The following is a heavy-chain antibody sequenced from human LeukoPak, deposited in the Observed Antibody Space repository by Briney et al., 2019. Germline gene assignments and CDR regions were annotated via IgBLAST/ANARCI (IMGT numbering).Heavy chain of an antibody. J-gene: IGHJ6*03. CDR1: GYTFTSYD. CDR2: MNPNSGNT. V-gene: IGHV1-8*03. Sequence: ASVKVSCKASGYTFTSYDIDWVRQATGQGLEWMGWMNPNSGNTGYAQKFQGRVTITRNTSISTAYMELSSLRSEDTAVYYCARAPFYRDIVVVPAAGGYYMDVWGKGTTVTVSS. D-gene: IGHD2-2*01. CDR3: ARAPFYRDIVVVPAAGGYYMDV.